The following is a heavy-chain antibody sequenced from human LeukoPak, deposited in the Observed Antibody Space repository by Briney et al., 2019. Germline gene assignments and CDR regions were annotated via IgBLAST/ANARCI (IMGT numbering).Heavy chain of an antibody. CDR1: GFTFSSYS. D-gene: IGHD3-22*01. CDR2: ISSSSSYI. V-gene: IGHV3-21*01. Sequence: GGSLRLSCAASGFTFSSYSMNWVSQAPGKWLEWDSSISSSSSYIYYADSVKGRFTISRDNAKNSLYLQMNSLRAEDTAVYYCARDLGNYYDSSGHNPFDYWGQGTLVTVSS. J-gene: IGHJ4*02. CDR3: ARDLGNYYDSSGHNPFDY.